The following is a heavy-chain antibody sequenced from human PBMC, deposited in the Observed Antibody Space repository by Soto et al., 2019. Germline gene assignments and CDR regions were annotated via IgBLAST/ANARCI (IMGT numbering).Heavy chain of an antibody. CDR2: IYYSGST. CDR3: ARLEYSYGSLYYFDY. CDR1: GGSISSSSYY. Sequence: QLQLQESGPGLVKPSETLSLTCTVSGGSISSSSYYWGWIRQPPGKGLEWIGSIYYSGSTYYNPSLKSRVTISVDTSKNQFSLKLSSVTAADTAVYYCARLEYSYGSLYYFDYWGQGTLVTVSS. J-gene: IGHJ4*02. V-gene: IGHV4-39*01. D-gene: IGHD5-18*01.